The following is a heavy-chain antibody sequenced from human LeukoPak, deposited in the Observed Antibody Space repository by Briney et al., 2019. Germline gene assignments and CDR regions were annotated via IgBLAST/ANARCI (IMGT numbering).Heavy chain of an antibody. CDR2: IWYDGSNK. V-gene: IGHV3-33*01. CDR1: GFTFSSYG. J-gene: IGHJ4*02. CDR3: AREVVIRNGFDY. Sequence: AGGSLRLSCAASGFTFSSYGMHWVRQAPGKGLEWVAVIWYDGSNKYYADSVKGRFTISRDNSKNTLYLQMNSLRAEDTAVYYCAREVVIRNGFDYWGQGTLVTVSS. D-gene: IGHD3-22*01.